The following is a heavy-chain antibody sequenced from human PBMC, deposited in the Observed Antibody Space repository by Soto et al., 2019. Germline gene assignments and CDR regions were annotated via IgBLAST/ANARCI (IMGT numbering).Heavy chain of an antibody. V-gene: IGHV2-5*01. J-gene: IGHJ4*02. CDR1: GFSLSTSGVG. Sequence: QITLKESGPTLVKPTQTLTLTCTFSGFSLSTSGVGVGWLRQPPGKALEWLALIYWNDDKRYSPSLKSRLTITKDTSKNQVVLTMTNMDPVDTATYYCAQKFEYHGTTLVEESGYFDYWGQGTLVTVSS. D-gene: IGHD3-10*01. CDR2: IYWNDDK. CDR3: AQKFEYHGTTLVEESGYFDY.